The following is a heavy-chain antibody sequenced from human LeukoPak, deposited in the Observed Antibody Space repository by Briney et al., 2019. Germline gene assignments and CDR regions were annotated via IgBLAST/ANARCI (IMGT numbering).Heavy chain of an antibody. D-gene: IGHD5-24*01. CDR3: ARDYKYAFDN. Sequence: PGGSLRHSRAASGFTYSDYSMNWVRQAPGKGREWISYIGIDSGNTNYADSVKGRFTISGDKAKNSMYPQMNSLRVEDTAVYYCARDYKYAFDNWGQGALVTVSS. V-gene: IGHV3-48*01. CDR1: GFTYSDYS. J-gene: IGHJ4*02. CDR2: IGIDSGNT.